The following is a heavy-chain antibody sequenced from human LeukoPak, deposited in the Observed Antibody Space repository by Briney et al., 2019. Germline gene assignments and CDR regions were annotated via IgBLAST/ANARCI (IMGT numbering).Heavy chain of an antibody. CDR1: GFTFSSYS. Sequence: GGSLTLSCAASGFTFSSYSMNWVRQAPGKGLEWVSSISSRSSYIYYADSLKGRFTISRDNAKNSLYLQMNSLRAEDTAVYYCARELLAGDYDIGASDYWGQGTLVTVSS. V-gene: IGHV3-21*01. CDR3: ARELLAGDYDIGASDY. CDR2: ISSRSSYI. D-gene: IGHD3-9*01. J-gene: IGHJ4*02.